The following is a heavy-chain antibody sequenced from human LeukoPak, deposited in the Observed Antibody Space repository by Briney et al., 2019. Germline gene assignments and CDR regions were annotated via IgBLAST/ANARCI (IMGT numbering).Heavy chain of an antibody. CDR3: ARAYTGFEAFDY. CDR2: INPNSGGT. V-gene: IGHV1-2*02. CDR1: GYTFIGYY. J-gene: IGHJ4*02. Sequence: GASVKVSCKASGYTFIGYYMHWVRQGPGQGLGWKGWINPNSGGTNYAQTFQDRVTMTRDTSISTAYMELSRLRSDDTAVYFCARAYTGFEAFDYWGQGTMVTVSS. D-gene: IGHD5-12*01.